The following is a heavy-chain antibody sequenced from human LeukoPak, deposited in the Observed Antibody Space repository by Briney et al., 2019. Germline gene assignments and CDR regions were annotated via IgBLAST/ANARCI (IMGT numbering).Heavy chain of an antibody. CDR3: ARERDYSNAYVMDV. V-gene: IGHV4-4*07. CDR1: GVSISDYY. CDR2: FYTSGST. D-gene: IGHD4-11*01. J-gene: IGHJ6*02. Sequence: SETLSLTCTVSGVSISDYYWSWIRQPAGKGLEWIGRFYTSGSTNYNPSLKSRVTMSVDTSNNQFSLRLSSVTAADTAVYYCARERDYSNAYVMDVWGQGTTVTVSS.